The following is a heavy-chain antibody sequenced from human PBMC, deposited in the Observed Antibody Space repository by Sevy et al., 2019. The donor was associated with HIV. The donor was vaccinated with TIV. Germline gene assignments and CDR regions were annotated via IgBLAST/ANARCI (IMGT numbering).Heavy chain of an antibody. CDR1: GGSISISSYY. CDR2: FYYSEST. V-gene: IGHV4-39*01. D-gene: IGHD6-19*01. J-gene: IGHJ4*02. CDR3: ARAFRAVAGSYYFDY. Sequence: SETLSLTCTVSGGSISISSYYWGWIRQPSGKGLEWIGSFYYSESTYYNPSLKSRVTISLDTFKNPFSLELSSVTAADTAVYYCARAFRAVAGSYYFDYWGQGTLVTVSS.